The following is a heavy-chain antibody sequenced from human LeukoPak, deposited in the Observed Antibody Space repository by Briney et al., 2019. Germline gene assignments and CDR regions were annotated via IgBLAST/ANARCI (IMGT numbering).Heavy chain of an antibody. V-gene: IGHV1-69*10. CDR3: ARALTTMISFAAPGGY. D-gene: IGHD3-16*01. CDR1: GDTFNIYA. J-gene: IGHJ4*02. Sequence: ASVKVSCKASGDTFNIYAISWVRQAPGQGLEWMGGIIPMLGTTNYAQKLQGRVTITADKFTRTAYMEVSSLTSEDTAIYYCARALTTMISFAAPGGYWGQGNLVTVSS. CDR2: IIPMLGTT.